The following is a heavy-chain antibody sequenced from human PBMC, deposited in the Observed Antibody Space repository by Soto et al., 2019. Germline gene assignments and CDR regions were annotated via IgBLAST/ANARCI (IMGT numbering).Heavy chain of an antibody. CDR1: GFTFSSYS. D-gene: IGHD3-3*01. V-gene: IGHV3-48*02. CDR2: ISSSSSTI. J-gene: IGHJ4*02. Sequence: GSLRLSCAASGFTFSSYSMNWVRQAPGKGLEWVSYISSSSSTIYYADSVKGRFTISRDNAKNSLYLQMNSLRDEDTAVYYCARDAYYDFWSGYSGIFDYWGQGTLVTVSS. CDR3: ARDAYYDFWSGYSGIFDY.